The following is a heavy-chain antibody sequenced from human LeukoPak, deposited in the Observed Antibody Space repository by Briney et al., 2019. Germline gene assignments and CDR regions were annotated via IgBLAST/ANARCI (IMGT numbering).Heavy chain of an antibody. V-gene: IGHV3-9*01. Sequence: GGSLRLSCAASGFTFDDYDMHWVRQAPGKGLEWVSGISWNSGSIGYADSVKGRFTISRDNAKNSLYLQMNSLRAEDTALYYCAKPQQRYCSSTSCSALDYWGQGTLVTVSS. CDR3: AKPQQRYCSSTSCSALDY. D-gene: IGHD2-2*01. CDR1: GFTFDDYD. CDR2: ISWNSGSI. J-gene: IGHJ4*02.